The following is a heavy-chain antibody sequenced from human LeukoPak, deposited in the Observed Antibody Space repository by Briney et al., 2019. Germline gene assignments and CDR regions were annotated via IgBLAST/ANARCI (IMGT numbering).Heavy chain of an antibody. CDR3: AKSAWTPYSSPLK. Sequence: GGSLRLSCAVSGFTFSTYAMQWVRLAPGRGLEWVAVMLYDGSSKYYADSVKGRFTISRDNSKNTLYLQMNSLRAEDTAVYYCAKSAWTPYSSPLKWGQGTLVTVSS. CDR1: GFTFSTYA. V-gene: IGHV3-30-3*02. D-gene: IGHD6-13*01. CDR2: MLYDGSSK. J-gene: IGHJ4*02.